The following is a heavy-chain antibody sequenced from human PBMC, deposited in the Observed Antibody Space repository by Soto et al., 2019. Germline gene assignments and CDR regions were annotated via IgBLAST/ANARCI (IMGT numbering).Heavy chain of an antibody. J-gene: IGHJ4*02. CDR1: GYMFNTYG. D-gene: IGHD3-10*01. CDR2: SSVYNGNI. V-gene: IGHV1-18*01. CDR3: ARTYGSGDYFLPFEY. Sequence: QVQLLQSGAEVKKPGASVKVSCKASGYMFNTYGITWVRQAPGQGLEWMGWSSVYNGNIDYAQKFEGRVTMIIDTSTSTAYMELKSLTSADTAVYYCARTYGSGDYFLPFEYWGQGTPVSVSS.